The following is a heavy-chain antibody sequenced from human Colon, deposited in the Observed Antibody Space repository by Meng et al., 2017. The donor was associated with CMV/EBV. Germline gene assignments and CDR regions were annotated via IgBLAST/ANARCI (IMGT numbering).Heavy chain of an antibody. J-gene: IGHJ4*02. CDR1: GFDFSYYW. CDR2: INRDGTAR. Sequence: GGSLRLSCETSGFDFSYYWMTWVRQAPGKGPEWVATINRDGTARWYVDSVRGRFTISRDNAKKTLFLEVNSLRSEDTAVYHCVRILGFCSSTSCPGGDNWGQGRLVTVSS. D-gene: IGHD2-2*01. CDR3: VRILGFCSSTSCPGGDN. V-gene: IGHV3-7*01.